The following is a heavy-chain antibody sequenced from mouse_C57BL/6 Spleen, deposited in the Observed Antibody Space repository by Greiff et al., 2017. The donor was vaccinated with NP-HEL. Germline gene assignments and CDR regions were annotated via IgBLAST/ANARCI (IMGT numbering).Heavy chain of an antibody. Sequence: QVQLQQSGAELVRPGTSVKVSCKASGYAFTNYLIEWVKQRPGQGLEWIGVINPGSGGTNYNEKFKGKATLTADKSSSTAYMQLSSLTSEDSAVYFCARSRDDYDEEYYAMDYWGQGTSVTVSS. CDR1: GYAFTNYL. CDR2: INPGSGGT. D-gene: IGHD2-4*01. J-gene: IGHJ4*01. CDR3: ARSRDDYDEEYYAMDY. V-gene: IGHV1-54*01.